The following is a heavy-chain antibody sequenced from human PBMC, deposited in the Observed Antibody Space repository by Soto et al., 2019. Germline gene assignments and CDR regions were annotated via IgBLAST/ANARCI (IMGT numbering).Heavy chain of an antibody. CDR2: VNPNSGNT. D-gene: IGHD1-26*01. CDR3: ATHSGSYDFDN. J-gene: IGHJ4*02. V-gene: IGHV1-8*01. Sequence: QVQLVQSGAEVKKPGASVRVSCKASAFTYINYDINWVRQATGQGLEWMGWVNPNSGNTGYAQKFQGRVTMTRNTSISTAYMEVSSLTSEDTAVYYCATHSGSYDFDNCGQGTLVTVSS. CDR1: AFTYINYD.